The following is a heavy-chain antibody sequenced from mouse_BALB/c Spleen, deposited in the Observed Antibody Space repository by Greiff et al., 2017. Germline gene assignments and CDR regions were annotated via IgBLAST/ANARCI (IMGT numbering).Heavy chain of an antibody. CDR2: IDPENGDT. CDR3: NAIYYDYGGFGY. CDR1: GFNIKDYY. Sequence: VQLQQSGAELVRSGASVKLSCTASGFNIKDYYMHWVKQRPEQGLEWIGWIDPENGDTEYAPKFQGKATMTADTSSNTAYLQLSSLTSEDTAVYYCNAIYYDYGGFGYWGQGTTLTVSS. D-gene: IGHD2-4*01. V-gene: IGHV14-4*02. J-gene: IGHJ2*01.